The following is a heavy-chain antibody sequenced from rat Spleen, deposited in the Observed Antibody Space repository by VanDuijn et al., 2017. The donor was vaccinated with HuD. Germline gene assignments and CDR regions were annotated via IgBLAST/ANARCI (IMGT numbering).Heavy chain of an antibody. CDR3: TRRHYGYTDYFDY. CDR2: ISTGGGNT. CDR1: GFTFSNYY. J-gene: IGHJ2*01. D-gene: IGHD1-9*01. Sequence: EVQLVESGGGLVQPGRSLKLSCVASGFTFSNYYMAWARQAPTKGLEWIASISTGGGNTYYRDSVKGRFTISRDNAKSSLYLQMDSLRSDDTATYYCTRRHYGYTDYFDYWGQGVMVTVSS. V-gene: IGHV5-25*01.